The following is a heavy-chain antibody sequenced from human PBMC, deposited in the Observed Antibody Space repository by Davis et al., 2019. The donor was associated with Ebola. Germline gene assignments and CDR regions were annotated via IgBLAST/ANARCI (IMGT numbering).Heavy chain of an antibody. D-gene: IGHD1-20*01. CDR1: GYSFTSYW. CDR3: ASLRRTITGMDDAFDV. J-gene: IGHJ3*01. Sequence: GESLKISCKVSGYSFTSYWIGWVRQMPGKGLEWMGIIYPADSDTRYSPSFRGQVTISADKSLRTAYLQWSGLKASDTAMYYCASLRRTITGMDDAFDVWGQGTMVTVSS. CDR2: IYPADSDT. V-gene: IGHV5-51*01.